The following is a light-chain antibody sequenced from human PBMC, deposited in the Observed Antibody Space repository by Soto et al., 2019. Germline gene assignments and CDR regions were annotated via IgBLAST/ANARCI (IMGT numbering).Light chain of an antibody. Sequence: VMTQSPATLSVSPGERATLSCRASQSVSSNLAWYQQKPGQAPRLLIYGASTRATGIPARFSGSGSGTEFTLTISSLQSEDFAVYYCQQYNNWQWTFGQGTKVDIK. CDR3: QQYNNWQWT. V-gene: IGKV3-15*01. CDR1: QSVSSN. CDR2: GAS. J-gene: IGKJ1*01.